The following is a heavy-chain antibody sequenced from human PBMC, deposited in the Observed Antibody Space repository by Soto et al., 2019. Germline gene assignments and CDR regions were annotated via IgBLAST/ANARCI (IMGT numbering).Heavy chain of an antibody. CDR3: ARDVTYGSPGVDY. D-gene: IGHD3-10*01. J-gene: IGHJ4*02. Sequence: QVQLQESGPGLVKPSGTLSLTCAVSGGSISSSNWWSWVRQPPGKGLEWIGEIYHSGSTNYNPSLKRRVTISLDKSKNQFSLKLSSVTAADTAVYYCARDVTYGSPGVDYWGQGTLVTVSS. CDR1: GGSISSSNW. CDR2: IYHSGST. V-gene: IGHV4-4*02.